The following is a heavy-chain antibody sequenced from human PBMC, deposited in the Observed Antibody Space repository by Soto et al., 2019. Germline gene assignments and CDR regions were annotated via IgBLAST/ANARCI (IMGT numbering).Heavy chain of an antibody. Sequence: QVQLVQSGTEVKKPGASVKVSCKASGYTFLDFYIHWVRQAPGQGLEWMGFINPSGGGTTYAQQCQGRLTMTRDTSTSTVYMELISLRSEDTAIYYCARDKPFSAGYWGQGTLVT. J-gene: IGHJ4*02. D-gene: IGHD3-3*02. CDR2: INPSGGGT. CDR3: ARDKPFSAGY. V-gene: IGHV1-46*01. CDR1: GYTFLDFY.